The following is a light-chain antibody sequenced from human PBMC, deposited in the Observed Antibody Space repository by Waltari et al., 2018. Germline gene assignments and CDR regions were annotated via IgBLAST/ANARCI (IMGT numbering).Light chain of an antibody. CDR2: DAS. CDR3: QQRIKGFA. Sequence: EVVLTQSPATLSLSPGERAILSCRSSQSLSNYLAWYQQKPGQAPRLLIDDASNRATGIPARFSGSGSGTDFTLTISSLEPEDFAVYYCQQRIKGFAFGPGTKVDIK. V-gene: IGKV3-11*01. CDR1: QSLSNY. J-gene: IGKJ3*01.